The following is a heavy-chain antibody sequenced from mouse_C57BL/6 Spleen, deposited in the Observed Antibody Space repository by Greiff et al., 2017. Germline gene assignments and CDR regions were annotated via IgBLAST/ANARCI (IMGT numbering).Heavy chain of an antibody. D-gene: IGHD1-1*01. CDR2: IYPGDGDT. Sequence: VKVVESGPELVKPGASVKISCKASGYAFSSSWMNWVKQRPGKGLEWIGRIYPGDGDTNYNGKFKGKATLTADKSSSTAYMQLSSLTSEDSAVYFCARWDYYGSSYAMDYWGQGTSVTVSS. CDR1: GYAFSSSW. J-gene: IGHJ4*01. V-gene: IGHV1-82*01. CDR3: ARWDYYGSSYAMDY.